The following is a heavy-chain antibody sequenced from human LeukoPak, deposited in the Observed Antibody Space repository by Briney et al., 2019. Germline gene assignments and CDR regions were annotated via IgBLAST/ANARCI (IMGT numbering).Heavy chain of an antibody. CDR2: INANSGGT. Sequence: ASVKVSCKASGYTFTGCYMHWVRQAPGQGLEWMGWINANSGGTNFAQKFQARVTMTRDTSISTAYMELSRLRSDDTAVYYCARVHASSPFDYWGQGTLVTVSS. D-gene: IGHD6-6*01. CDR3: ARVHASSPFDY. V-gene: IGHV1-2*02. J-gene: IGHJ4*02. CDR1: GYTFTGCY.